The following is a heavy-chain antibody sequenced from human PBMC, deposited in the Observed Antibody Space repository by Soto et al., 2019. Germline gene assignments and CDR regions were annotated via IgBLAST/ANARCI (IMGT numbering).Heavy chain of an antibody. CDR2: ISRSGSTI. D-gene: IGHD6-6*01. J-gene: IGHJ6*02. V-gene: IGHV3-48*03. Sequence: PGGSLRLSCAASGFNFGTYEMNWVRQAPGKGLEWVSYISRSGSTIYYADSVKGRFTISRDNAKNSLYLQLNSLRAEDTAVYYCARDPSLSSSSYLSYYYGMDVWGQGTTVTVSS. CDR3: ARDPSLSSSSYLSYYYGMDV. CDR1: GFNFGTYE.